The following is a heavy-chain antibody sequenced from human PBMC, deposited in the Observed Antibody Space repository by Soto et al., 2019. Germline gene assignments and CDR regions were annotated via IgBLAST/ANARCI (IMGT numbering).Heavy chain of an antibody. J-gene: IGHJ4*02. V-gene: IGHV4-39*01. CDR3: ANTYDILTGSLDY. CDR1: GGSISSSSYY. Sequence: SETLSLTCTVSGGSISSSSYYWGWIRQPPGKGLEWIGSIYYSGSTYYNPSLKSRVTISVDTSKNQFSLKLSSVTAADTAVYYCANTYDILTGSLDYWGQGTLVTVSS. CDR2: IYYSGST. D-gene: IGHD3-9*01.